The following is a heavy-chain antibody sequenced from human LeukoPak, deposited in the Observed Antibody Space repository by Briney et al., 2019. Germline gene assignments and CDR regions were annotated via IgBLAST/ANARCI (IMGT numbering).Heavy chain of an antibody. V-gene: IGHV4-59*01. D-gene: IGHD5-24*01. J-gene: IGHJ6*02. CDR3: ARDKRMGYYYYYGMDV. CDR1: GGSISSYY. Sequence: KPSETLSLTCTVSGGSISSYYWSWIRQPPGKGLEWIGYIYYSGSTNYNPSLKSRVTISVDTSKNQFSLKLSSVTAADTAVYYCARDKRMGYYYYYGMDVWGQGTTVTVS. CDR2: IYYSGST.